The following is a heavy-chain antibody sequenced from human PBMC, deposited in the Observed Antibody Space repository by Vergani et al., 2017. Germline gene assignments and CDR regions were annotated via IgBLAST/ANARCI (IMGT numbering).Heavy chain of an antibody. CDR1: GFTVSSNY. V-gene: IGHV3-53*01. J-gene: IGHJ6*02. Sequence: EVQLVESGGGVVQPGRSLRLSCAASGFTVSSNYMSWVRQAPGKGLEWVSVIYSGGSTYYADSVKGRFTISRDNSKNTLYLQMNSLRAEDTAVYYCARDRGDYSIRLDVWGQGTTVTVSS. CDR2: IYSGGST. CDR3: ARDRGDYSIRLDV. D-gene: IGHD4-17*01.